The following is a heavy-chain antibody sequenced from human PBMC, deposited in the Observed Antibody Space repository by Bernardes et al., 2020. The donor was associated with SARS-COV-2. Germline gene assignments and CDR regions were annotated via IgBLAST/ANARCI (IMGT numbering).Heavy chain of an antibody. CDR3: ARDPDYGGNSRYFDY. CDR2: IYHSGST. CDR1: GYSISSGYY. Sequence: SATLTLTCAVSGYSISSGYYWGWIRQPPGKGLEWIGSIYHSGSTYYNPSLKSRVTISVDTSKNQFSLKLSSVTAADTAVYYCARDPDYGGNSRYFDYWGQGTLVTVS. D-gene: IGHD4-17*01. V-gene: IGHV4-38-2*02. J-gene: IGHJ4*02.